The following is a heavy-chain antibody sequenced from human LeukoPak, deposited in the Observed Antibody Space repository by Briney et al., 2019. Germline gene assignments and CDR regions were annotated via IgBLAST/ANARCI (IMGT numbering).Heavy chain of an antibody. CDR1: GFTFSSYA. J-gene: IGHJ4*02. V-gene: IGHV3-30-3*01. Sequence: GGSLRLSCAASGFTFSSYAMHWVRQAPGKGLEWVAVISYDGSNKYYADSVKGRFTISRDNSKNTLYLQMNSLRAADTAVYYCARDTCSSTSCYDDYWGQGTLVTVSS. D-gene: IGHD2-2*01. CDR2: ISYDGSNK. CDR3: ARDTCSSTSCYDDY.